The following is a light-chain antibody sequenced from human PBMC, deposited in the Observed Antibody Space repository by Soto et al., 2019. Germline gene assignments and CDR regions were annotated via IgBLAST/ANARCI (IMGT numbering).Light chain of an antibody. Sequence: QAVVTQPRSVSGSPGQSVTISCTGTSSDVGGYNYVSWYQQHPGKAPKLIIYDVSGRPSGVPDRFSGSKSGNTASLTISGLQTEDEADFYCCSYAGTNNLIFGGGTKLTVL. CDR3: CSYAGTNNLI. CDR2: DVS. V-gene: IGLV2-11*01. J-gene: IGLJ2*01. CDR1: SSDVGGYNY.